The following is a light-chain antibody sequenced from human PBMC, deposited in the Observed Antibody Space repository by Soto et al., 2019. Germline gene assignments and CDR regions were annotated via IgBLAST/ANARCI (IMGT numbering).Light chain of an antibody. V-gene: IGLV2-14*01. CDR1: SSDVGGYNY. Sequence: QSALTQPASVSGSPGQSITISCTGSSSDVGGYNYVSWYQQHPGKAPKLMIYEVTNRPSGVSNRFSGSKSGNTASLTISGLQAEDEAHYYCSSYTSSIFYVFGTGTKLTVL. CDR2: EVT. CDR3: SSYTSSIFYV. J-gene: IGLJ1*01.